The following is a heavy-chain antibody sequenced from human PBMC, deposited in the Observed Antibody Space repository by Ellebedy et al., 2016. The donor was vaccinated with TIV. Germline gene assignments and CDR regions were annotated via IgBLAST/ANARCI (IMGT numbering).Heavy chain of an antibody. CDR1: GFTVSTNY. CDR2: IFGDGNT. D-gene: IGHD6-19*01. J-gene: IGHJ4*02. V-gene: IGHV3-53*01. Sequence: GESLKISCAASGFTVSTNYMKWVRQAPGKGLEWVSAIFGDGNTYYADSVKGRFTISRDNSKSTLFLQMNSLTVEDTAVYYCARLRPVAGTGGYWGQGTLVTVSS. CDR3: ARLRPVAGTGGY.